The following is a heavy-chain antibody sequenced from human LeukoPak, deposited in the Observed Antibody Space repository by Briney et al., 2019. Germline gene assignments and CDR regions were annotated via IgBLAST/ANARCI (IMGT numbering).Heavy chain of an antibody. Sequence: GGSLRLSCAASGFSFSDYYMSWIRQAPGKGLEWGAYTSSSGSRIYYADSVKGRFTISRDNAKNSLYLQMNSLRAEDTAVYYCARLPRGDIVVVPAAIGGDLLNYNYYYMDVWGKGTTVTVSS. CDR3: ARLPRGDIVVVPAAIGGDLLNYNYYYMDV. D-gene: IGHD2-2*01. CDR1: GFSFSDYY. CDR2: TSSSGSRI. J-gene: IGHJ6*03. V-gene: IGHV3-11*04.